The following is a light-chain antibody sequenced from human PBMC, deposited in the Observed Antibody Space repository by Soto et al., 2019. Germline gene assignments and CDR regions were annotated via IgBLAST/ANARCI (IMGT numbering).Light chain of an antibody. J-gene: IGKJ1*01. CDR2: GAS. Sequence: IVVTQSPGTLSLSPGERATLSCRASQSLSSLYLAWYQQKHARTPRTLLFGASSRVHGGLERCSSSGCATTYILLIISMQQEDDVVTYCRQYNNSPPRTFGQGTKVDI. CDR3: RQYNNSPPRT. CDR1: QSLSSLY. V-gene: IGKV3-20*01.